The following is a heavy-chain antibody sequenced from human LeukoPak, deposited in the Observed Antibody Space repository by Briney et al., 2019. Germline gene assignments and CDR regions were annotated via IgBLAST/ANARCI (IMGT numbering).Heavy chain of an antibody. Sequence: GGSLRLSCAASGFTFSSYGMHWVRQAPGKGLEWVAVIWYDGSNKYYADSVKGRFTISRDNSKNTLYLQMNSLRAEDTAVYYCARDSHFLVAAGPGYYYGMDVWGQGTTVTVSS. D-gene: IGHD6-13*01. J-gene: IGHJ6*02. CDR3: ARDSHFLVAAGPGYYYGMDV. CDR2: IWYDGSNK. V-gene: IGHV3-33*01. CDR1: GFTFSSYG.